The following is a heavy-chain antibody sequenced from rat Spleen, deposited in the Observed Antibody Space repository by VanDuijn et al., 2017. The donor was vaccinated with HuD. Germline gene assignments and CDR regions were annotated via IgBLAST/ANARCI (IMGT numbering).Heavy chain of an antibody. Sequence: EVQLVESDGGVVQPGRSLKLSCAASGFIFSDYYMAWVRQAPTGGLDWVATINYDGISTFYRDSVKARFTISRDNAKSTLYLQMDSLTSEDTATYYCARQTGYFTSWGQGVVVTVSS. V-gene: IGHV5-29*01. CDR3: ARQTGYFTS. CDR2: INYDGIST. CDR1: GFIFSDYY. J-gene: IGHJ2*01. D-gene: IGHD4-1*01.